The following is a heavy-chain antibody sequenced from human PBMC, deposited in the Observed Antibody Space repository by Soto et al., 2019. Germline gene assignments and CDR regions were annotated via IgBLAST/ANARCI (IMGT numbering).Heavy chain of an antibody. CDR3: ARERDYDSNYFDY. CDR2: IYYSGST. CDR1: GGSISSGDYY. Sequence: SETLSLTCTVSGGSISSGDYYWSWIRQPPGKGLEWIGYIYYSGSTYYNPSLKSRVTISVDTSKNQFSLKLSSVTAADTAVYYCARERDYDSNYFDYWGQGTLVTVSS. J-gene: IGHJ4*02. D-gene: IGHD3-22*01. V-gene: IGHV4-30-4*01.